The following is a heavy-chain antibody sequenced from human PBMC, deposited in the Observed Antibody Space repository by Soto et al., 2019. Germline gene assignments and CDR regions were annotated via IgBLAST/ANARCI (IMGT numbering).Heavy chain of an antibody. CDR1: GYTFTSYY. Sequence: ASVKVSCKASGYTFTSYYMHWVRQAPGQGLEWMGIINPIGGSTSYAQKFQGRVTMTRDTSTSTVYMELSSLRSEDTAVYYCARDPSYDSSGYLTYYFDYWGQGTLVTVSS. V-gene: IGHV1-46*01. J-gene: IGHJ4*02. CDR3: ARDPSYDSSGYLTYYFDY. D-gene: IGHD3-22*01. CDR2: INPIGGST.